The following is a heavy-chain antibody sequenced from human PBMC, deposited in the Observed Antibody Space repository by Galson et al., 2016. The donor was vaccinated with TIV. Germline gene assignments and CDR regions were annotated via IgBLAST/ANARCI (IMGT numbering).Heavy chain of an antibody. D-gene: IGHD5-24*01. CDR2: IYHTGST. CDR3: VRHRRMGTRVYSFDV. CDR1: GYSISGTYY. J-gene: IGHJ3*01. Sequence: ETLSLTCAVSGYSISGTYYWGWIRQPPGKGLEWIGSIYHTGSTYYNPPLKSRVTVSVDTSRSQFSLRLNSVTAADTAVYYCVRHRRMGTRVYSFDVWGQGTKVAVSS. V-gene: IGHV4-38-2*01.